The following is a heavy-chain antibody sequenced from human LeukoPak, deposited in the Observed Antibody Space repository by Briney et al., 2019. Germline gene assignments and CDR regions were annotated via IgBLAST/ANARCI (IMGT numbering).Heavy chain of an antibody. J-gene: IGHJ4*02. V-gene: IGHV1-8*01. Sequence: ASVKVSCKASGYTFTRYDINWVRQATGQGLEWMGWMNPNSGNTGYAQKFQGRVTMTRNTSISTAYMELSSLRSEDTAVYYCARPLVVGATAFDYWGQGTLVTVSS. D-gene: IGHD1-26*01. CDR3: ARPLVVGATAFDY. CDR2: MNPNSGNT. CDR1: GYTFTRYD.